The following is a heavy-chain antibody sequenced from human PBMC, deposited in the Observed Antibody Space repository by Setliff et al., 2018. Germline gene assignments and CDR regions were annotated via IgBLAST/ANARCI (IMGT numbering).Heavy chain of an antibody. CDR3: ARDLGIAALGTYLDY. Sequence: PGGSLRLSCAASGFIFSTFGFHWVRQAPGKGLEWVAFVRFDGSNKEYADSVKGRFTLSRDNLKNTLYLQMNSLRVEDTAVYYCARDLGIAALGTYLDYWGLGTLVTVSS. D-gene: IGHD6-13*01. V-gene: IGHV3-30*02. CDR2: VRFDGSNK. J-gene: IGHJ4*02. CDR1: GFIFSTFG.